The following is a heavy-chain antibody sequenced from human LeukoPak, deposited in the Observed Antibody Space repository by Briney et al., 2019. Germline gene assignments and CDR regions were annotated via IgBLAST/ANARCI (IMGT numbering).Heavy chain of an antibody. CDR2: INHSGST. CDR1: GGSFSGYY. D-gene: IGHD6-13*01. J-gene: IGHJ4*02. Sequence: SETLSLTCAVYGGSFSGYYWGWIRQPPGKGLEWIGEINHSGSTNYNPSLKSRVTISVDTSKNQFSLKLSSVTAADTAVYYCARGGGGVAATAIDYWGQGTLVTVSS. V-gene: IGHV4-34*01. CDR3: ARGGGGVAATAIDY.